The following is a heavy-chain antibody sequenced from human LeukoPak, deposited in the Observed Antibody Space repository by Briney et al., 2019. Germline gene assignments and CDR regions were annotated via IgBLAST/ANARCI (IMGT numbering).Heavy chain of an antibody. V-gene: IGHV4-59*01. Sequence: KPSETLSLTCTVSGGSISSYYWSWIRQPPGKGLEWIGYIYYSGSTNYNPSLKSRVTISVDTSKNQFSLKLSSVTAADTAVYYCARGTAVAGWKADYWGQGTLVTVSS. CDR1: GGSISSYY. CDR3: ARGTAVAGWKADY. D-gene: IGHD6-19*01. J-gene: IGHJ4*02. CDR2: IYYSGST.